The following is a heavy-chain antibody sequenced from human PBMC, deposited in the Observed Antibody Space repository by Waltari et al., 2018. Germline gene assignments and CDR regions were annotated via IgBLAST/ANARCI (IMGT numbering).Heavy chain of an antibody. Sequence: QVQLVESGGGVVQPGGSLRLSCAASGFTFSSYGMHWVRQAPGKGLEGVAFIRYDGSNKYYADSVKGRFTISRDNSKNTLYLQMNSLRAEDTAVYYCAKISTYYDSSGFDYWGQGTLVTVSS. V-gene: IGHV3-30*02. D-gene: IGHD3-22*01. CDR1: GFTFSSYG. CDR3: AKISTYYDSSGFDY. CDR2: IRYDGSNK. J-gene: IGHJ4*02.